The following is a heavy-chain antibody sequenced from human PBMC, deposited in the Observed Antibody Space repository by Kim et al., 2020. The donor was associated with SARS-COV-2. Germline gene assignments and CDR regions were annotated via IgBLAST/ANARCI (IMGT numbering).Heavy chain of an antibody. V-gene: IGHV3-30*18. D-gene: IGHD1-26*01. CDR3: AKSLSGSYSAFDY. CDR1: GFTFSSYG. J-gene: IGHJ4*02. CDR2: ISYDGSNK. Sequence: GGSLRLSCAASGFTFSSYGMHWVRQAPGKGLEWVAVISYDGSNKYYADSVKGRFTISRDNSKNTLYLQMNSLRAEDTAVYYCAKSLSGSYSAFDYWGQGT.